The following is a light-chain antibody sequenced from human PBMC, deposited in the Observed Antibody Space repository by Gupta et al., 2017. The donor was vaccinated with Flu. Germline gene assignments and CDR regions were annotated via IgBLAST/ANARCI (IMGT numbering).Light chain of an antibody. CDR2: EVT. CDR3: SSYTSSSTYV. J-gene: IGLJ1*01. CDR1: SSDVGSYNR. Sequence: SCTGTSSDVGSYNRVFWYQQPPGTAPKLMIYEVTNRPSGVPDRFSGSKSGNTASLTISGLQAEDEADYYCSSYTSSSTYVSGTGTKVTVL. V-gene: IGLV2-18*02.